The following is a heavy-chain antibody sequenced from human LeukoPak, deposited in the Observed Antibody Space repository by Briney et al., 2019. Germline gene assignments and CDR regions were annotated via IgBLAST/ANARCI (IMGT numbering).Heavy chain of an antibody. J-gene: IGHJ4*02. CDR3: ARESHLDY. CDR1: GFTFSIYS. Sequence: EGSLRLSCAASGFTFSIYSMNWVRQAPGKGLEWVSSISSSRSYIYYADSVKGRFTISRDNAKNSLYLQMNSLRAEDTAVYYCARESHLDYWGQGTLVTVSS. CDR2: ISSSRSYI. V-gene: IGHV3-21*01.